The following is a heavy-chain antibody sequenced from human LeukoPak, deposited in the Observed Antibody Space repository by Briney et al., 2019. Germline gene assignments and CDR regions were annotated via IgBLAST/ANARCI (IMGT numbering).Heavy chain of an antibody. Sequence: GASVKVSCKASRYTFTSYGISWVRQAPGQGLEWMGWISAYNGNTNYAQKLQGRVTMTTDTSTSTAYMELRSLRSDDTAVYYCARVEWAVAGTGFDYWGQGTLVTVSS. J-gene: IGHJ4*02. CDR2: ISAYNGNT. D-gene: IGHD6-19*01. V-gene: IGHV1-18*01. CDR3: ARVEWAVAGTGFDY. CDR1: RYTFTSYG.